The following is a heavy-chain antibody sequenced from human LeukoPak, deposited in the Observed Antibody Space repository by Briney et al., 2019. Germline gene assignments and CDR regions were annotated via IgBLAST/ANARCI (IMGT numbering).Heavy chain of an antibody. D-gene: IGHD1-26*01. CDR1: GGSSVSYY. Sequence: PSETLSLTCTFSGGSSVSYYWNWIRQSPGKGLEWIGYIHYSGSTKYNPSLKSRATISVDTSKNLVSLKLSSVTAGDTAIYYCARRASGSYPDYFDSWGRGTLVTVSS. J-gene: IGHJ4*02. CDR2: IHYSGST. CDR3: ARRASGSYPDYFDS. V-gene: IGHV4-59*08.